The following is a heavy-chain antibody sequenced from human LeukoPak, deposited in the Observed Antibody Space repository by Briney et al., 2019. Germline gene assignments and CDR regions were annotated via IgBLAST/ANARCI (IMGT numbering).Heavy chain of an antibody. D-gene: IGHD2/OR15-2a*01. CDR1: GFTFSSYR. CDR2: ISSSSSYT. Sequence: GGSLRLSCAASGFTFSSYRMNWVRQAPGKGLEWVSSISSSSSYTYYADSVKGRFTISRDNGKNTLYLQMNSLRAEDTAAYYCASYLTSIPSGMDVWGQGATVTVSS. CDR3: ASYLTSIPSGMDV. V-gene: IGHV3-21*01. J-gene: IGHJ6*02.